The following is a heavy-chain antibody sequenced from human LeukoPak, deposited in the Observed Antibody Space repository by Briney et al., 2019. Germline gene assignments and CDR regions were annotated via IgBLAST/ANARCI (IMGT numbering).Heavy chain of an antibody. CDR1: GFTFSNYG. V-gene: IGHV3-23*01. D-gene: IGHD2-2*01. J-gene: IGHJ6*03. Sequence: PGGSLRLSCAASGFTFSNYGMNWVRQAPGKGLEWVSAISGSGGSTYYADSVKGRFTISRDNSKNTLYLQMNSLRAEDTAVYYCAKGSTYQLQRVYYCYYYMDVWGKGTTVTVSS. CDR2: ISGSGGST. CDR3: AKGSTYQLQRVYYCYYYMDV.